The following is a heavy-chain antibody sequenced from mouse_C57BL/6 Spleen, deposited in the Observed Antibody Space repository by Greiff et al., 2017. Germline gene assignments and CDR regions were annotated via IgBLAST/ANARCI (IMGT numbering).Heavy chain of an antibody. Sequence: VKLQESGAELVRPGASVKLSCKASGYTFTDYYINWVKQRPGQGLEWIARIYPGSGNTYYNEKFKGKATLTAEKSSSTAYMQLSSLTSEDSAVYFCARDYGSSSSWFAYWGQGTLVTVSA. V-gene: IGHV1-76*01. CDR1: GYTFTDYY. CDR3: ARDYGSSSSWFAY. CDR2: IYPGSGNT. J-gene: IGHJ3*01. D-gene: IGHD1-1*01.